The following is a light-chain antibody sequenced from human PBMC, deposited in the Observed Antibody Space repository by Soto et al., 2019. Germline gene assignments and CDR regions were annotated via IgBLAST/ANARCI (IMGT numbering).Light chain of an antibody. V-gene: IGLV1-40*01. CDR3: QSSDSSLSTRV. CDR2: GNS. CDR1: SSNIGAGYD. Sequence: QSALTQPPSVSGAPGQRVTISCTGSSSNIGAGYDVHWYQQLPGTAPKLLIYGNSNRPSGVPDRFSGSKSGTSASLAITGLQPEDEADYYCQSSDSSLSTRVFGGGTQLTVL. J-gene: IGLJ3*02.